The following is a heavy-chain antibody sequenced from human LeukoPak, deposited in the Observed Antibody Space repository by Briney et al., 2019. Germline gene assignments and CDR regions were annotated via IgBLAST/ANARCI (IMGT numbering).Heavy chain of an antibody. CDR3: ARHVDEYSFDP. CDR1: GGSISSYY. D-gene: IGHD2-21*01. Sequence: SETLSLTCTVSGGSISSYYWSWIRQPPGKGLEWIGYIYTSGSTNYNPSLKGRVTISVDTSKNQFSLKLSSVTAADTAVYYCARHVDEYSFDPWGQGTLVTVSS. CDR2: IYTSGST. V-gene: IGHV4-4*09. J-gene: IGHJ5*02.